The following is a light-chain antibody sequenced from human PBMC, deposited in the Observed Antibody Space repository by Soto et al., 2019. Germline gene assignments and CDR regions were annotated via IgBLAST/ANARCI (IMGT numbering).Light chain of an antibody. CDR1: SSDVGGYNY. V-gene: IGLV2-14*01. CDR3: SSYASSSTRV. Sequence: HYVLTQPGSVSGPPGQAITIFCTGTSSDVGGYNYVSWYQQHPGKAPKLMIYEVSNRPSGVSNRFSGSKSGNTASLTISGLQAEDEADYYCSSYASSSTRVFGTGTKVTVL. J-gene: IGLJ1*01. CDR2: EVS.